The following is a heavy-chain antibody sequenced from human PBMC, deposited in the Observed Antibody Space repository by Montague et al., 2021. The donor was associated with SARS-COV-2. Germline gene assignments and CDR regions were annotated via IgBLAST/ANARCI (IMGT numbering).Heavy chain of an antibody. Sequence: TLSLTCTVSRGSISSGGNYWSWIRQHPVKGLEWIGYSYYSGSTYYNPSLKSRVSISVDTSKNQFSLKLSSVTAADTAVYYCARGRRYSCTWYGAFDPWGQGMQVTVSS. CDR1: RGSISSGGNY. D-gene: IGHD6-13*01. J-gene: IGHJ5*02. CDR3: ARGRRYSCTWYGAFDP. V-gene: IGHV4-31*03. CDR2: SYYSGST.